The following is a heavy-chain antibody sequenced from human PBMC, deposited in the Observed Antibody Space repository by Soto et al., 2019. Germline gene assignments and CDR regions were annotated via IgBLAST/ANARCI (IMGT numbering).Heavy chain of an antibody. CDR1: GVGIDSSA. D-gene: IGHD2-8*01. CDR3: AADSLLRVYAFPPDAFDI. J-gene: IGHJ3*02. Sequence: GPPAKLCWKESGVGIDSSAGWWVRQASGQRLEWIGWIVVGSGNTNYAQKFQERVTITRDMSTSTAYMELSSLRSEDTAVYYCAADSLLRVYAFPPDAFDIWGQGTMVTVSS. V-gene: IGHV1-58*01. CDR2: IVVGSGNT.